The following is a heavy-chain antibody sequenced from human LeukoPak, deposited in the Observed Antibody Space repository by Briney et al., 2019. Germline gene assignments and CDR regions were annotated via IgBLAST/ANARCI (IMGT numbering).Heavy chain of an antibody. CDR2: ISSSISSP. CDR1: EFTFSDYY. Sequence: GGSLRLSCAASEFTFSDYYMTRIRQAPGKGLEWVSYISSSISSPKYADSVKGRFTISGDKAKNSLYLQMNSLRAEDTAVYYCARVSSRWFRIDYWGQGTLVTVSS. V-gene: IGHV3-11*05. CDR3: ARVSSRWFRIDY. D-gene: IGHD6-13*01. J-gene: IGHJ4*02.